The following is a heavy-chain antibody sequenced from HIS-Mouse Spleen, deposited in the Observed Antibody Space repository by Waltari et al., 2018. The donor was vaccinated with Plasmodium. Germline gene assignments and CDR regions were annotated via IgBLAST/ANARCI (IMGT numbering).Heavy chain of an antibody. CDR3: AKDFCSGGSCLGLFDY. Sequence: EVQLVESGGGLVQPGRSLRLSCEASGFTFDDYAMHWVRQAPGKGVECVAGIMWNSGSKGYADSGKGRFTISRDNAKNSLYLQMNSLRAEDTALYYCAKDFCSGGSCLGLFDYWGQGTLVTVSS. J-gene: IGHJ4*02. V-gene: IGHV3-9*01. CDR2: IMWNSGSK. D-gene: IGHD2-15*01. CDR1: GFTFDDYA.